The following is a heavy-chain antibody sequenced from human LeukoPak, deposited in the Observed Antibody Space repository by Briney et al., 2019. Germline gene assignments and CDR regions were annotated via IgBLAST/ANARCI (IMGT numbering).Heavy chain of an antibody. CDR3: ARRVVRGDSFDY. CDR1: GGSISSGDYY. CDR2: IYYSGST. Sequence: SETLSLTCTVSGGSISSGDYYWSWIRQPPGKGLEWIGYIYYSGSTYYNPSLKSRVTISVDTSKNQFSLELSSVTAADTAVYYCARRVVRGDSFDYWGQGTLVTVSS. J-gene: IGHJ4*02. D-gene: IGHD3-10*01. V-gene: IGHV4-30-4*01.